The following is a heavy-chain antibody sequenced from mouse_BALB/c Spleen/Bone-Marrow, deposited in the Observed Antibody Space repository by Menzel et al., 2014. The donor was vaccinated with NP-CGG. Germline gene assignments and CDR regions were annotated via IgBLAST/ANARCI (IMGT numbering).Heavy chain of an antibody. D-gene: IGHD2-4*01. CDR3: ARDLYYDYDVGAMDH. J-gene: IGHJ4*01. CDR1: GFSLISYG. Sequence: QVQLKQSGPGLEESSQSLSISCTVSGFSLISYGLHWIRQRPGKGLEWLGVIWPGGSTNYNSALMSRLSISKDNSKSQVFLKMNSLQSDDTAMYYCARDLYYDYDVGAMDHWGQGTSVTVSS. V-gene: IGHV2-9*02. CDR2: IWPGGST.